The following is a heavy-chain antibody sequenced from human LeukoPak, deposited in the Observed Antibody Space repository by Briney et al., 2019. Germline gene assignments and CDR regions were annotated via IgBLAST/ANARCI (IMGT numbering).Heavy chain of an antibody. D-gene: IGHD6-19*01. Sequence: PSETLSLTCAVYGGSFSGYYWSWIRQPPGKGLEWIGEINHSGSTNYNPSLKNRVTISVDTSKNQFSLKLSSVTAADTAVYYCARDKGFRIAVALFDYWGQGTLVTVSS. V-gene: IGHV4-34*01. CDR3: ARDKGFRIAVALFDY. J-gene: IGHJ4*02. CDR2: INHSGST. CDR1: GGSFSGYY.